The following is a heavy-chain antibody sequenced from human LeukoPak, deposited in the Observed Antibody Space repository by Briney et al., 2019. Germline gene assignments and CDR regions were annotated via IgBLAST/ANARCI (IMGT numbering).Heavy chain of an antibody. V-gene: IGHV1-69*13. J-gene: IGHJ3*02. Sequence: ASVKVSCKASGGTFISYAISWVRQAPGQGLEWMGGIIPIFGTANYAQKFQGRVTITADESTSTAYMELSSLRSEDTAVYYCARAGDSSGPDAFDIWGQGTMVTVSS. CDR3: ARAGDSSGPDAFDI. CDR2: IIPIFGTA. D-gene: IGHD3-22*01. CDR1: GGTFISYA.